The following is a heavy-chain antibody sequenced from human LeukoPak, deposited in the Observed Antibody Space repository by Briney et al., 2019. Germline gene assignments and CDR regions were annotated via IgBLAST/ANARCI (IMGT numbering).Heavy chain of an antibody. CDR3: ARDLIGYGGNSEGIQH. CDR1: GFTVTNNH. V-gene: IGHV3-53*01. J-gene: IGHJ1*01. Sequence: GGSLRLSCAASGFTVTNNHMSWVRQAPGKGLEWVSVIYSGGSTYYADSVKGRFTISRDNSKNTLYLQMNSLRAEDTAVYYCARDLIGYGGNSEGIQHWGQGTLVTVSS. D-gene: IGHD4-23*01. CDR2: IYSGGST.